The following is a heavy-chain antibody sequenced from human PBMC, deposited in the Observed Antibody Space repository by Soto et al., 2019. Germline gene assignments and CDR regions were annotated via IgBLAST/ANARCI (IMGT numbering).Heavy chain of an antibody. J-gene: IGHJ4*02. CDR3: AKDTPTGHFDY. CDR1: GFTFSSYG. CDR2: ISYDGSNK. Sequence: GGSLRLSCAASGFTFSSYGMHWVRQAPGKGLEWVAVISYDGSNKYYADSVKGRFTISRDNSKNTLYLQMNSLRAEDTAVYYCAKDTPTGHFDYWGQGTLVTVSS. V-gene: IGHV3-30*18.